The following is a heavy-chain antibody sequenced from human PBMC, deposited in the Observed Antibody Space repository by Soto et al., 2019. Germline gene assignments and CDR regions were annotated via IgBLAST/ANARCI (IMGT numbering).Heavy chain of an antibody. CDR2: IYYSGST. J-gene: IGHJ4*02. CDR1: GGSISSYY. CDR3: ARASYYYDSSGYYPFDY. D-gene: IGHD3-22*01. Sequence: PSETLSLTCTVSGGSISSYYWSWIRQPPGKGLEWIGYIYYSGSTNYNPSLKSRVTISVDTSKNQFSLKLSSVTAADTAVYYCARASYYYDSSGYYPFDYWCQGTLVTVSS. V-gene: IGHV4-59*01.